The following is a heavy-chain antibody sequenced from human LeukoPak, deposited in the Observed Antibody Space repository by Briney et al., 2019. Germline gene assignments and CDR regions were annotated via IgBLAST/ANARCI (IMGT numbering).Heavy chain of an antibody. Sequence: GGSLRLSCAASGFTFSNYGMHWVRQAPGKGLEWVAVIWYDGRNKYYADSVKGRFTISRDNSKNTLYLQMNTLRVEDTAVYYCARDPYGGSSGYFAYWGQGTLVTVSS. D-gene: IGHD3-22*01. V-gene: IGHV3-33*01. CDR2: IWYDGRNK. CDR3: ARDPYGGSSGYFAY. J-gene: IGHJ4*02. CDR1: GFTFSNYG.